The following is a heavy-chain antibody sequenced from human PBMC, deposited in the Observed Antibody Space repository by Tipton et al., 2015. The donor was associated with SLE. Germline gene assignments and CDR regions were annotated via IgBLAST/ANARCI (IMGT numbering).Heavy chain of an antibody. J-gene: IGHJ6*02. CDR2: IYYSGST. D-gene: IGHD6-19*01. CDR3: ARDGGGWYFYYYGMDV. Sequence: TLSLTCTVSGGSISSGGYYWSWIRQHPGKGLEWIGYIYYSGSTYYNPSLKSRVTISVDTSKNQFSLKLSSVTAADTAVYYCARDGGGWYFYYYGMDVWGQGTTVTVSS. V-gene: IGHV4-31*03. CDR1: GGSISSGGYY.